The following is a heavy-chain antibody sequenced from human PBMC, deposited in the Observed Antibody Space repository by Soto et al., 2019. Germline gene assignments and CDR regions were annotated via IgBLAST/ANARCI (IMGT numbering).Heavy chain of an antibody. CDR3: ARGDCTNGVCYINYYYGMDV. V-gene: IGHV1-18*01. J-gene: IGHJ6*02. CDR2: ISPYNGNT. D-gene: IGHD2-8*01. Sequence: QVQLVQSGVEVKKPGASVKVSCKTSGYTFTSFGIAWVRQAPGHGLEWVGWISPYNGNTNYAQRLQGRVTLSTDTSTSTAYMALMSLRSDDTAVYYCARGDCTNGVCYINYYYGMDVWGQGTTVTVSS. CDR1: GYTFTSFG.